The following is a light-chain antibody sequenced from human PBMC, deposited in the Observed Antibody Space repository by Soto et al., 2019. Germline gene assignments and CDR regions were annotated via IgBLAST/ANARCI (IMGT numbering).Light chain of an antibody. J-gene: IGLJ2*01. V-gene: IGLV2-8*01. CDR3: SSFAGSPVV. CDR1: SSDVGEENY. CDR2: EVS. Sequence: QSALTQPPSASGSPGQSVTITCSGTSSDVGEENYVSWYQQHPGNVPKLILYEVSKRPSGVPDRFSGSRSGNTASLTVSGLQAEDEADYYCSSFAGSPVVFGGGTKLTVL.